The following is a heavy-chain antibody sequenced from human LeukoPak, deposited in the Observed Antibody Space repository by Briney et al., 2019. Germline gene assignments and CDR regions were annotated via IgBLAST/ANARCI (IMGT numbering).Heavy chain of an antibody. V-gene: IGHV3-53*01. J-gene: IGHJ4*02. CDR2: LYSGGST. CDR1: GFTVSSNY. CDR3: ARELAMAGTFDY. Sequence: QPGGSLRLSCAASGFTVSSNYMSWVRQAPGKGLEWVSALYSGGSTYYADSVEGRFTISRDNSKNTLYLHLNNLRAEDTAAYYCARELAMAGTFDYWGQGTLVTVSS. D-gene: IGHD6-19*01.